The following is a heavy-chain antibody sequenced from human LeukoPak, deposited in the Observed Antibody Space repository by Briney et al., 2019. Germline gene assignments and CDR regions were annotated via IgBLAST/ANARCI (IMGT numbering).Heavy chain of an antibody. V-gene: IGHV3-7*03. D-gene: IGHD3-3*01. CDR1: GFTFSSHW. CDR3: ARLPWSDFPY. CDR2: IKQDGSEK. J-gene: IGHJ4*02. Sequence: GGSLRLSCAASGFTFSSHWMSWVRQAPGKGLEWVANIKQDGSEKYYVDSVKGRFTISRDNAKNSLYLQMSSLRAEDTAVYYCARLPWSDFPYWGQGTLVTVSS.